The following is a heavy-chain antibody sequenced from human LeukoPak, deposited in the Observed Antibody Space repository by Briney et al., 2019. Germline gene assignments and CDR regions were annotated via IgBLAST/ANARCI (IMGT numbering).Heavy chain of an antibody. CDR3: AKVPFLTTLWSFDY. J-gene: IGHJ4*02. V-gene: IGHV3-23*01. CDR2: ISGSGGST. Sequence: PGGSLRLSCAASGFTFSSYGMSWVRQAPGKGLEWVSAISGSGGSTYYADSVKGRFTISRDNSKNTLYLQMNSLRAEDTAVYYCAKVPFLTTLWSFDYWGQGALVTVSS. D-gene: IGHD3-10*02. CDR1: GFTFSSYG.